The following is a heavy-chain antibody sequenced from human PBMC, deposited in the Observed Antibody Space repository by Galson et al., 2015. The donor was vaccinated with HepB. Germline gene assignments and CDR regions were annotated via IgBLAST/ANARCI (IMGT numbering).Heavy chain of an antibody. CDR1: GYTLTELS. V-gene: IGHV1-24*01. D-gene: IGHD3-10*01. Sequence: SVKVSCKVSGYTLTELSMHWVRQAPGKGLEWMGGFDPEDGETIYAQKFQGRVTMTEDTSTDTAYMELSSLRSEDTAVYYCAGYGSGSYGFDYWGQGTLVTVSS. CDR3: AGYGSGSYGFDY. CDR2: FDPEDGET. J-gene: IGHJ4*02.